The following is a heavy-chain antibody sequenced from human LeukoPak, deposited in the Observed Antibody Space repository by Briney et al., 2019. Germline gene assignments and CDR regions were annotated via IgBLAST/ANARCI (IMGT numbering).Heavy chain of an antibody. CDR1: GFTVSSNY. Sequence: GGSLRLSCAVSGFTVSSNYMSWVRQAPGKGLEWVSVIYSGGSAYYTDSVKGRFTFSRDNSKNTLYLQMNRLRPEDTALYYCARDLGSSGSYFDYWGQGTLVTVS. CDR2: IYSGGSA. V-gene: IGHV3-66*02. CDR3: ARDLGSSGSYFDY. J-gene: IGHJ4*02. D-gene: IGHD6-19*01.